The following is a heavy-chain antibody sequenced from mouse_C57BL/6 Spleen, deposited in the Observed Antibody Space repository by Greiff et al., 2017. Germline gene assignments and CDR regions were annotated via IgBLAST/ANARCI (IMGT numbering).Heavy chain of an antibody. CDR2: IDPENGDT. J-gene: IGHJ2*01. Sequence: VQLQQSGAELVRPGASVKLSCTASGFNIKDDYMHWVKQRPEQGLEWIGWIDPENGDTEYASKFQGKATITADTSSNTAYLQLSSLTSEDTAVYYCTTQSNYGNYWGQGTTLTVSS. V-gene: IGHV14-4*01. CDR3: TTQSNYGNY. CDR1: GFNIKDDY. D-gene: IGHD2-5*01.